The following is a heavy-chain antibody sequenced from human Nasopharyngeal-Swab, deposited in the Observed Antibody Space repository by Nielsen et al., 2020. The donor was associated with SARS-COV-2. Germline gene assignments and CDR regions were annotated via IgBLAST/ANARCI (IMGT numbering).Heavy chain of an antibody. Sequence: GKGLEWIGRIYTSGSTNYNPSLKRRVTISVDTSKNQFSVKLSSLTAADTAVYYCARGITTLYYYYYMDIWGKGTTVTVSS. J-gene: IGHJ6*03. V-gene: IGHV4-61*02. CDR2: IYTSGST. D-gene: IGHD3-10*01. CDR3: ARGITTLYYYYYMDI.